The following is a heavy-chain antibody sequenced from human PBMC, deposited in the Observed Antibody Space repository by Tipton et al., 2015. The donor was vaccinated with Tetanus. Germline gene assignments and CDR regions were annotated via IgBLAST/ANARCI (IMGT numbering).Heavy chain of an antibody. J-gene: IGHJ5*02. D-gene: IGHD5-12*01. CDR2: LYADVDVA. CDR1: GFTLTNYA. CDR3: AKDSRHTGYDADL. V-gene: IGHV3-23*03. Sequence: SLRLFCVASGFTLTNYAMSWVRQAPGKGLEWVSVLYADVDVAYYADSVRGRFIISRDKSENTLYLQMNSLRAEDTATYYCAKDSRHTGYDADLWGQGTLVAVSS.